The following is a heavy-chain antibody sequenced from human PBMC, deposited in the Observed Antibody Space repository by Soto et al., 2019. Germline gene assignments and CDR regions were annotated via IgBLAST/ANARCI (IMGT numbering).Heavy chain of an antibody. CDR2: IYYSGST. Sequence: PSETLSLTCTVSGGSISSGDYYWSWIRQPPGKGLEWSGYIYYSGSTYYNPSLKSRVTISVDTSKNQFSLKLSSVTAADTAVYYCARVRLPGYCSGGSCYSAAFDIWGQGTMVTVSS. V-gene: IGHV4-30-4*01. D-gene: IGHD2-15*01. CDR1: GGSISSGDYY. J-gene: IGHJ3*02. CDR3: ARVRLPGYCSGGSCYSAAFDI.